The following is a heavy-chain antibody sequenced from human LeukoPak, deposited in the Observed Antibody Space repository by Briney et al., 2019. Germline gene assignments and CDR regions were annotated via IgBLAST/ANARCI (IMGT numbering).Heavy chain of an antibody. CDR3: AHSGSYFDY. Sequence: GGSLRLSCAASGFTFSHYWMSWVRQAPGKGLEWVANIKEDGSERNYVDSVKGRFIISRDNAKNSVYLQMDSLRAEDTAVYHCAHSGSYFDYLGQGTLVTVSS. V-gene: IGHV3-7*01. J-gene: IGHJ4*02. CDR1: GFTFSHYW. CDR2: IKEDGSER. D-gene: IGHD1-26*01.